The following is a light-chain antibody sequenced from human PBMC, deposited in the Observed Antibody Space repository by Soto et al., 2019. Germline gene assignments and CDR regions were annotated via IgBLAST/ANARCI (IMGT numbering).Light chain of an antibody. CDR3: CSYAGSSTFLDV. J-gene: IGLJ1*01. V-gene: IGLV2-23*02. CDR2: EVS. CDR1: SSDVGSYNL. Sequence: QSALTQPASVSGSPGQSITISCTGTSSDVGSYNLVSWYQQHPGKAPKLMIYEVSKRPSGVSNRFSGSKSGNTASLTISGLQAEDEADYYWCSYAGSSTFLDVFGTGTKLTV.